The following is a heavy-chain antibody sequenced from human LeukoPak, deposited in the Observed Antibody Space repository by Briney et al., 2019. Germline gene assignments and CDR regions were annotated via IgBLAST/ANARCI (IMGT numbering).Heavy chain of an antibody. CDR3: SRAGTGFNISGAY. CDR2: IHYSGST. J-gene: IGHJ4*02. Sequence: ASETLSLTCSVSSASISSHYWSWIRQPPGKGLEWIGYIHYSGSTNCNPSLKNRVTISLDTSKNQFSLKLTSVTAADTAVYYCSRAGTGFNISGAYWGQGTLVTVSS. D-gene: IGHD1-14*01. CDR1: SASISSHY. V-gene: IGHV4-59*11.